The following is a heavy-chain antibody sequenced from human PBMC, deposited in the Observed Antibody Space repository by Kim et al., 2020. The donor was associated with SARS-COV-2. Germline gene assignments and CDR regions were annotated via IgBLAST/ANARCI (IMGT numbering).Heavy chain of an antibody. J-gene: IGHJ6*02. CDR3: ARARRCGDTCFELGYYYYGMDV. CDR2: ISSSGSTT. CDR1: GFTFSDYY. D-gene: IGHD2-15*01. Sequence: GGSLRLSCAASGFTFSDYYMSWIRQAPGKGLEWLSYISSSGSTTSYADSVKGRFTISRDNAKNSLYLQMSSLRAEDTAVYYCARARRCGDTCFELGYYYYGMDVWGQGTTVTVSS. V-gene: IGHV3-11*04.